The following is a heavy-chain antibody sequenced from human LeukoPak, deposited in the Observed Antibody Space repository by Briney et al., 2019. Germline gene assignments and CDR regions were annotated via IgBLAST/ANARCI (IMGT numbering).Heavy chain of an antibody. CDR3: ARDYYDILTGYFSFDY. CDR2: IIPIFGTA. CDR1: GGTFSSYA. Sequence: SVTVSCKASGGTFSSYAISWVRPAPGQGVEGMGGIIPIFGTANYAQKFQGRVTITADKSTSTAYMELSSLRSEDTAVYYCARDYYDILTGYFSFDYWGQGTLVTVSS. J-gene: IGHJ4*02. D-gene: IGHD3-9*01. V-gene: IGHV1-69*06.